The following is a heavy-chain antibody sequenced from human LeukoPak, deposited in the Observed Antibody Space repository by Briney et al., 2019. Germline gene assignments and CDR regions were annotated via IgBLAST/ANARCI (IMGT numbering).Heavy chain of an antibody. D-gene: IGHD6-19*01. CDR3: ARNGWYSLDY. CDR1: GGSFSGYY. J-gene: IGHJ4*02. Sequence: SETLSLTCTVYGGSFSGYYWSWIRQPPGKGLEWIGEINHSGNTNYSPSLKNRVTMSLDTSKNHFSLKLTSVTAADTAVYYCARNGWYSLDYWGQGTLVTVSS. V-gene: IGHV4-34*01. CDR2: INHSGNT.